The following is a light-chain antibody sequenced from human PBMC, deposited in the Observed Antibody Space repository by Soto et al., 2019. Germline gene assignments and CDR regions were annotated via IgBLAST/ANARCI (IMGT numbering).Light chain of an antibody. CDR2: LNSGGSH. CDR3: QTWGTGIQV. J-gene: IGLJ2*01. CDR1: SGHSSYA. Sequence: QPVLTQSPSASASLGASVKLTCTLSSGHSSYAIAWHQQRPEKGPRYLMKLNSGGSHSKGDGIPDRFSGSSSGAERYLTISSLQSEDEADYYCQTWGTGIQVFGGGTKVTVL. V-gene: IGLV4-69*01.